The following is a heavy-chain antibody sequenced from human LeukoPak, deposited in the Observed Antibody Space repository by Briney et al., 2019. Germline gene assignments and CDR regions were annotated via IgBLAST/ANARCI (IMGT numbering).Heavy chain of an antibody. J-gene: IGHJ4*02. D-gene: IGHD5-12*01. CDR1: GGSISSYY. CDR3: TFSDDYEDYFDY. V-gene: IGHV4-59*01. CDR2: IHYSGST. Sequence: SETLSLTCTVSGGSISSYYWSWIRQPPGKGLEWIGYIHYSGSTNYNPSLKSRVTTSIDTSKNQFSLKLSSVTAADTAVYYCTFSDDYEDYFDYWGQGTLVTVSS.